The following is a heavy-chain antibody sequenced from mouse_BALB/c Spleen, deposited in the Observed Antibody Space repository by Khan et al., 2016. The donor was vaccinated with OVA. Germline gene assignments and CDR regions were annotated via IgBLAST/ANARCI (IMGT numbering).Heavy chain of an antibody. CDR1: GFTFSSYA. D-gene: IGHD1-3*01. V-gene: IGHV5-6-5*01. Sequence: EVQLQESGGGLVKPGGSLKLSCAASGFTFSSYAMSWVRQTPEKRLEWVASISSGGSTYYPDSVKGRFTISRDNARNILYLKMSSLRSEDTAMYYCARGSGNQAWFAYWGQGTLVTVSA. CDR3: ARGSGNQAWFAY. CDR2: ISSGGST. J-gene: IGHJ3*01.